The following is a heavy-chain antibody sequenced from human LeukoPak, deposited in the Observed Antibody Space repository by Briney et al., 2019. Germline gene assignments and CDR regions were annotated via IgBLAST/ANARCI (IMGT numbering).Heavy chain of an antibody. CDR3: AREALLWLRGRDYYYMDV. J-gene: IGHJ6*03. CDR1: GFTVSSNY. V-gene: IGHV3-66*02. CDR2: IYSGGST. Sequence: GGSLRLSCAASGFTVSSNYMSWVRQAPGKGLEWVSVIYSGGSTYYADSVKGRFTISRDNSKNTLYLQMNSLRAEDTAVYYCAREALLWLRGRDYYYMDVWGKGTTVTVSS. D-gene: IGHD3-10*01.